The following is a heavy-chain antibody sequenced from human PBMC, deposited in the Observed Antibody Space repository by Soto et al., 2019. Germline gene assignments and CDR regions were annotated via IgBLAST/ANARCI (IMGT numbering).Heavy chain of an antibody. Sequence: ASVKVSCKXSGYTFTGYYMHWVRQAPGQGLEWMGWINPNSGGTNYAQKFQGRVTMTRDTSISTAYMELSRLRSDDTAVYYCARRIAAAGIPGYYYYGMDVWGQGTTVTVS. V-gene: IGHV1-2*02. J-gene: IGHJ6*02. CDR3: ARRIAAAGIPGYYYYGMDV. CDR2: INPNSGGT. CDR1: GYTFTGYY. D-gene: IGHD6-13*01.